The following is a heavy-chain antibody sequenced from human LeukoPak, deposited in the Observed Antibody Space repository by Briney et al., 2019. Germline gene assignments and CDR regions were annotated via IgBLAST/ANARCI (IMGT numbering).Heavy chain of an antibody. CDR3: ARSGLSRFGF. J-gene: IGHJ4*02. CDR2: FSGSGGST. CDR1: GFIFSNYA. V-gene: IGHV3-23*01. Sequence: GGSLRLSCAASGFIFSNYAMSWVRQAPGKGLQWVPAFSGSGGSTYYADSVKGRFTISRDNSRNTLYLQMNSLRAEDTAVYYCARSGLSRFGFWGQGTLVTVSS. D-gene: IGHD2/OR15-2a*01.